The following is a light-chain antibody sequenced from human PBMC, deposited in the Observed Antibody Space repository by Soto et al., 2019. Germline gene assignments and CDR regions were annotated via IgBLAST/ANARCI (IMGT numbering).Light chain of an antibody. Sequence: EIVLTEPPGTLSLSPGERATLSFMASQSVSSSYLALYQQKPGQAPRLLIYGASSRATGIPDRFSGSGSGTDFTLTISRLEPEDFAVYYCQQYGSSTPLTFGGGTKVDIK. CDR3: QQYGSSTPLT. CDR1: QSVSSSY. V-gene: IGKV3-20*01. J-gene: IGKJ4*01. CDR2: GAS.